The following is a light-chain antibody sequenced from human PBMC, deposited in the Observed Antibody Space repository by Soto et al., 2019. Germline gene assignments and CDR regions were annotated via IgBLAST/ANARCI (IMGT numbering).Light chain of an antibody. CDR1: QTISSW. Sequence: DIQMTQSPSTLSGSVGDSVTIPCRASQTISSWLAWYQQTKGKAPKILIYKASTLKSGVPSRFSGSGSGTDFTLTISRLQPEDFETYYCQQLNTYPITFGQGTRLEIK. V-gene: IGKV1-5*03. J-gene: IGKJ5*01. CDR3: QQLNTYPIT. CDR2: KAS.